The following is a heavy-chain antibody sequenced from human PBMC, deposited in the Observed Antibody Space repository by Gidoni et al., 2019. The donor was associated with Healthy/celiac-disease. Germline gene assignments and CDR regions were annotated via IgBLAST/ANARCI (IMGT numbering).Heavy chain of an antibody. Sequence: QVQLVQSGAEVKKPGSSVKVSCKASGGTFSSYAISWVRQAPEQGLEWMGGIIPIFGTANYAQKFQGRVTITADESTSTAYMELSSLRSEDTAVYYCARNVDTARELNWFDPWGQGTLVTVSS. D-gene: IGHD5-18*01. J-gene: IGHJ5*02. V-gene: IGHV1-69*01. CDR1: GGTFSSYA. CDR2: IIPIFGTA. CDR3: ARNVDTARELNWFDP.